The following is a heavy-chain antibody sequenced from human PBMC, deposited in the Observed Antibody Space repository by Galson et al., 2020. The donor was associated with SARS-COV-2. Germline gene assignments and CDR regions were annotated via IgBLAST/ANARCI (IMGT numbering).Heavy chain of an antibody. CDR2: ISGSGSST. CDR1: GFSFSSYG. V-gene: IGHV3-23*01. J-gene: IGHJ4*02. CDR3: AKLGSAILSSFGGSFHS. Sequence: GGSLRLSCTASGFSFSSYGMSWVRQTPGKGLEWVSSISGSGSSTYFAGSVKGRFTISRDTSKDTLYLQMNNLRVEDTATYYCAKLGSAILSSFGGSFHSWGQVTLVTVSA. D-gene: IGHD3-10*01.